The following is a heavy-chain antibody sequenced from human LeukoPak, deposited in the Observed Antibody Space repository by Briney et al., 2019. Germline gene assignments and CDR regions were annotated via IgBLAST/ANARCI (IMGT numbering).Heavy chain of an antibody. CDR1: GFIFSSYG. D-gene: IGHD1-26*01. CDR2: ISGRSGST. Sequence: GGSLRLSCAASGFIFSSYGMTWVRQAPGKGREWVSAISGRSGSTYYADPVKGRSTISRDNSKNTLYLQMNSLRAEDTAVYYCTKFGLAGEGRYHDAFDIWGKGTMVTVSS. V-gene: IGHV3-23*01. J-gene: IGHJ3*02. CDR3: TKFGLAGEGRYHDAFDI.